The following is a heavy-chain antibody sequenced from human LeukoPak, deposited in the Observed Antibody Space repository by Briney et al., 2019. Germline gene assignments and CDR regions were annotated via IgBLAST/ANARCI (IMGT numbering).Heavy chain of an antibody. J-gene: IGHJ3*02. Sequence: SETMSLTCTVSGGSISSSNYYWGWIRQPPGKGLEWIGSIYYSGSTYDNPSLKSRVTISVDTSKNQFSLKLSSVTATDTAVYYCARRPYPHYGQGAFDIWGQGTMVTVSS. V-gene: IGHV4-39*01. CDR1: GGSISSSNYY. CDR3: ARRPYPHYGQGAFDI. CDR2: IYYSGST. D-gene: IGHD3-10*01.